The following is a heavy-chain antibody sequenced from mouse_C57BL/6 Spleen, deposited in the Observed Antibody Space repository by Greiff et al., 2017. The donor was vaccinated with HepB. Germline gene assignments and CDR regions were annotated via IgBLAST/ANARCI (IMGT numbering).Heavy chain of an antibody. CDR1: GFTFSSYA. V-gene: IGHV5-4*03. Sequence: EVMLVESGGGLVKPGGSLKLSCAASGFTFSSYAMSWVRQTPEKRLEWVATISDGGSYTYYPDNVKGRFTISRDNAKNNLYLQMSHLKSEDTAMYYCARGNSYAMDYWGQGTSVTVSS. J-gene: IGHJ4*01. CDR2: ISDGGSYT. CDR3: ARGNSYAMDY.